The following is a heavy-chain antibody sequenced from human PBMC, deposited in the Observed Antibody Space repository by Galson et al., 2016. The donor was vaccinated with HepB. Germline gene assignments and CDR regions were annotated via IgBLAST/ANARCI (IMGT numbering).Heavy chain of an antibody. Sequence: SLRLSCAASGFTFYIYGMHWVRQAPGKGLEWVSSISRGSGYIYYADSVKGRFTISRDNAKNSLYLQMNSLRAEDTAVYYCCVDTAMDYVFDYWGQGTLVTVSS. CDR3: CVDTAMDYVFDY. J-gene: IGHJ4*02. CDR2: ISRGSGYI. V-gene: IGHV3-21*01. CDR1: GFTFYIYG. D-gene: IGHD5-18*01.